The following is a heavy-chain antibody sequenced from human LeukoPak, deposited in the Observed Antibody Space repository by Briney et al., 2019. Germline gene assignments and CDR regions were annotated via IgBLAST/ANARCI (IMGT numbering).Heavy chain of an antibody. D-gene: IGHD7-27*01. CDR2: VSYSGST. CDR1: GGSISSYF. J-gene: IGHJ6*03. CDR3: ARNWGGYYYYYMDV. V-gene: IGHV4-59*01. Sequence: PSETLSLTCTVSGGSISSYFWSWIRQPPGMGLEWIGYVSYSGSTNYNPSLKSRVTISVDTSKNQFSLKLSSVTAADTAVYYCARNWGGYYYYYMDVWGKGTTVTVSS.